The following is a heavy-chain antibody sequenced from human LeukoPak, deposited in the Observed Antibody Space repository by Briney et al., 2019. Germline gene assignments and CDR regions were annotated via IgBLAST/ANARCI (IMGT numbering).Heavy chain of an antibody. D-gene: IGHD3-22*01. V-gene: IGHV1-8*01. CDR2: MNPNSGNT. J-gene: IGHJ5*02. CDR3: ARGDSSDNWFDP. Sequence: ASVKVSCKASGYTFTSYDINWVRQATGQGLEWMGWMNPNSGNTGYAQKFQGRVTMTRNTSISTAYVELSSLRSEDTAVYYCARGDSSDNWFDPWGQGTLVTVSS. CDR1: GYTFTSYD.